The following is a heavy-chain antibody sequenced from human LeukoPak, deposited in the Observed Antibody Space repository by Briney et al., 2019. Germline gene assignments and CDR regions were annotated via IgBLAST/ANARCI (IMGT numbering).Heavy chain of an antibody. D-gene: IGHD3-10*01. Sequence: SVKVSCKASGGTFSSYAISWVRQAPGQGLEWMGGIIPIFGTANYAQEFQGRVTITADESTSTAYMELSSLRSKDTAVYYCAREPYLLWFGESRNWFDPWGQGTLVTVSS. CDR3: AREPYLLWFGESRNWFDP. V-gene: IGHV1-69*13. CDR2: IIPIFGTA. CDR1: GGTFSSYA. J-gene: IGHJ5*02.